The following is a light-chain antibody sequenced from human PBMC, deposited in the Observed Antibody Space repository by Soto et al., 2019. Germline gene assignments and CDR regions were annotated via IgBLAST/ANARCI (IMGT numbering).Light chain of an antibody. V-gene: IGLV1-47*01. CDR3: AAWDDSLSGVV. J-gene: IGLJ2*01. CDR2: RNN. CDR1: SSNIGSNY. Sequence: QAVVTQPPSAFGTPGQRVTISCSGSSSNIGSNYVFWYQHLPGTAPKLLIYRNNQRPSGVPDRFSGSKSGTSASLAISGLRSEDETDYYCAAWDDSLSGVVFGGGTKLTVL.